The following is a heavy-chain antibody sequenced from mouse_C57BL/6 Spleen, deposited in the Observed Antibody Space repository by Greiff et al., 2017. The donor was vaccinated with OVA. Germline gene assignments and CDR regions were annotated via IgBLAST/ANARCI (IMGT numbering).Heavy chain of an antibody. CDR3: AREGTTVVGYAMDY. D-gene: IGHD1-1*01. Sequence: VQRVESGPELVKPGASVKISCKASGYAFSSSWMNWVKQRPGKGLEWIGRIYPGDGDTNYNGKFKGKATLTADKSSSTAYMQLSSLTSEDSAVYFCAREGTTVVGYAMDYWGQGTSVTVSS. CDR1: GYAFSSSW. CDR2: IYPGDGDT. V-gene: IGHV1-82*01. J-gene: IGHJ4*01.